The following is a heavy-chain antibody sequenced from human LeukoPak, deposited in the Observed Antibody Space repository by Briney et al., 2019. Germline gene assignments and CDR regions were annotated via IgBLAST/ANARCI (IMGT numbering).Heavy chain of an antibody. D-gene: IGHD6-19*01. Sequence: GGSLRLSCAASGFSFSDYAIHWVRQAPGKGLEWVALISYDETNKYYADSVKGRFTISRDNSKNTVYLQMNSLRPEDTAFYYCAKDAYSSGPNWFDPWGQGTLVIVSS. CDR1: GFSFSDYA. V-gene: IGHV3-30*18. J-gene: IGHJ5*02. CDR3: AKDAYSSGPNWFDP. CDR2: ISYDETNK.